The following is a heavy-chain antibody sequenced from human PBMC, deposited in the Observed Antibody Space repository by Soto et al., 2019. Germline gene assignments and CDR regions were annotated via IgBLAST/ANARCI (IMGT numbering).Heavy chain of an antibody. CDR1: GCTCSGYD. CDR3: ARRRDYDDAFDI. D-gene: IGHD4-17*01. J-gene: IGHJ3*02. CDR2: IGTAGDT. V-gene: IGHV3-13*01. Sequence: GGSLRLCWAAAGCTCSGYDVHWVRQATEKDLEWVSSIGTAGDTYYPGSVKGRFTISRENAKNSLYLQMNSLRAGDTAVYYCARRRDYDDAFDIWGQGTMVTVSS.